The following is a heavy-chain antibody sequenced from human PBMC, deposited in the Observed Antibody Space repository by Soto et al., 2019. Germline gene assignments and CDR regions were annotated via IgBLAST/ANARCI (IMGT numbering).Heavy chain of an antibody. J-gene: IGHJ5*02. D-gene: IGHD1-1*01. Sequence: SETLSLTCAVSGGSVSIDDYSWSCMRQPPGKGLEWIGYIYRSGSSYYNPSLKSRVTISVDTSKKQFSLKLRSVTAADTAVYYCVRDRTKTLRDWFDPWGQGISVTVSS. V-gene: IGHV4-30-2*01. CDR1: GGSVSIDDYS. CDR2: IYRSGSS. CDR3: VRDRTKTLRDWFDP.